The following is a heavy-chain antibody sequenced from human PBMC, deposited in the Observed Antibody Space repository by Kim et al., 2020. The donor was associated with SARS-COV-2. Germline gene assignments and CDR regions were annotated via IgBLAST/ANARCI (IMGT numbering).Heavy chain of an antibody. CDR3: ARVDIVFEY. V-gene: IGHV4-31*11. D-gene: IGHD5-12*01. J-gene: IGHJ4*02. CDR1: GGSISSGGYY. Sequence: SETLSLTCAVSGGSISSGGYYWSWIRQHPGKGLEWIGYIYSSGSTYYNPSLKSRVTFSVHTSKNQFSLTVSSVTAADTAVYYCARVDIVFEYWGQGILGT. CDR2: IYSSGST.